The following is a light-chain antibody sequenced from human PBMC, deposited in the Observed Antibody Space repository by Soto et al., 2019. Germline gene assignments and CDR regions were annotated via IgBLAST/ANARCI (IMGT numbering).Light chain of an antibody. CDR3: QKYNNWPFT. CDR2: DAS. J-gene: IGKJ1*01. V-gene: IGKV3-15*01. CDR1: QSIRSH. Sequence: IVMTQSQATLSVSPGERATLSCRASQSIRSHLAWYQQKPGQAPRRLIYDASTRATGIPARFSGSGSGTEFTLTISSLQSEDFAVYYCQKYNNWPFTFGQGTKVDIK.